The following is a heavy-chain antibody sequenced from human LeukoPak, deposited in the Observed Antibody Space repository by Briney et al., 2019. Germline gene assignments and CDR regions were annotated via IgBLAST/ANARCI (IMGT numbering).Heavy chain of an antibody. CDR1: GGTFSSYA. Sequence: SVKVSCKASGGTFSSYAISWVRQAPGQGLEWMGGIIPIFGTANYAQKFQGRVTITTDESTSTAYMELSSLRSEDTAVYYCARGGNYGIAARTPGPCYYMDVWGRGTTVTVSS. CDR3: ARGGNYGIAARTPGPCYYMDV. CDR2: IIPIFGTA. J-gene: IGHJ6*03. V-gene: IGHV1-69*05. D-gene: IGHD6-6*01.